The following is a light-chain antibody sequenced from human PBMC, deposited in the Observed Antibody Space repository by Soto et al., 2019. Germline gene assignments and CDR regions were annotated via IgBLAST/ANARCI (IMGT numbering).Light chain of an antibody. CDR1: QSVSSH. CDR3: VQRTTWPWT. V-gene: IGKV3-11*01. CDR2: DAS. J-gene: IGKJ1*01. Sequence: EIVLTQSPGTLSLSPGERATLSCRASQSVSSHLAWYQQKPGQAPRLLIYDASNRATGIPARFSGSGSGTDFTLTISSLEPEDFAVYHCVQRTTWPWTCGQGCKVEIK.